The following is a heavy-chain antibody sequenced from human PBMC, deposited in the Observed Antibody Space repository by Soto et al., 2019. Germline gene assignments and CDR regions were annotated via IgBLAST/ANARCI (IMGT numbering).Heavy chain of an antibody. CDR2: ISYDGSNK. CDR3: AKGLGDTAMDY. Sequence: SLRLSCAASGFTFSSYGMHWVRQAPGKGLEWVAVISYDGSNKYYADSVKGRFTISRDNSKNTLYLQMNSLRAEDTAVYYCAKGLGDTAMDYWGQGTLVTVSS. J-gene: IGHJ4*02. D-gene: IGHD5-18*01. CDR1: GFTFSSYG. V-gene: IGHV3-30*18.